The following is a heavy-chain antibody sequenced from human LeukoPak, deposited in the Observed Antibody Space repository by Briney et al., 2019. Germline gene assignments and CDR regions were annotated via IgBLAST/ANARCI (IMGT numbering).Heavy chain of an antibody. V-gene: IGHV4-59*01. Sequence: SETLSLTCTVSGGSISSYYWSWIRQPPGKGLEWIGYIYYSGSTSYNPSLKSRVTISVDTSKNQFSLKLSSVTAADTAVYYCARENSYGYNDYWGQGTLVTVSS. CDR3: ARENSYGYNDY. CDR1: GGSISSYY. CDR2: IYYSGST. J-gene: IGHJ4*02. D-gene: IGHD5-18*01.